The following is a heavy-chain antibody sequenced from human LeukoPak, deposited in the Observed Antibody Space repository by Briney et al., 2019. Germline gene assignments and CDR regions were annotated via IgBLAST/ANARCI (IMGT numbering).Heavy chain of an antibody. J-gene: IGHJ4*02. Sequence: ASVKVSCKASGYTFTGYYMHWVRQAPGQGLEWMGWINPNSGGTNYAQKFQGRVTITADESTSTAYMELSSLRSDDTAVYYCARDRGSTYFDYWGQGTLVTVSS. V-gene: IGHV1-2*02. CDR2: INPNSGGT. CDR3: ARDRGSTYFDY. CDR1: GYTFTGYY. D-gene: IGHD2-2*01.